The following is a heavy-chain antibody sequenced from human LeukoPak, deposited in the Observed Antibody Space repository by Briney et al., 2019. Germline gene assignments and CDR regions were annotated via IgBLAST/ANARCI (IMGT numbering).Heavy chain of an antibody. CDR3: ARADRIVVVPAALRLHYGMDV. J-gene: IGHJ6*02. V-gene: IGHV1-2*02. CDR1: GYTFTGYY. CDR2: INPNSGGT. Sequence: ASVKVSCKASGYTFTGYYMHWVRQAPGQGPEWMGWINPNSGGTNYAQKFQGRVTMTRDTSISTAYMELSRLSSDDTAVYYCARADRIVVVPAALRLHYGMDVWGQGTTVTVSS. D-gene: IGHD2-2*01.